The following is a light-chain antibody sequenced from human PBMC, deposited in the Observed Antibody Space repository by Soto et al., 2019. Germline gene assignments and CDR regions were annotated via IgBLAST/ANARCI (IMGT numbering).Light chain of an antibody. J-gene: IGKJ1*01. CDR1: QSVTSNY. V-gene: IGKV3-20*01. CDR3: QQYINSPLT. CDR2: GAS. Sequence: EIVLTQSPGTLSLSPGERATLSCRASQSVTSNYLAWYQQKPGQAPKLLIYGASIRATGIPDRFSGSGSGTDFSLTINRLEPEDFAVYFCQQYINSPLTFGQGTKVEVK.